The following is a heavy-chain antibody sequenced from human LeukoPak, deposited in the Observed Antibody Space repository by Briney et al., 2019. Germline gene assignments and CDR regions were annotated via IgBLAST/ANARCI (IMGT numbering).Heavy chain of an antibody. Sequence: SETLSLTCTVSGGSISRNHWSWVRQPPGKGLEWIAFYYYSGSTNYNPSLKSRVTISVDTSKNQFSLKLTSVTAADTAVYYCARLDGAYGDYFDYWGQGTLVTVSS. CDR2: YYYSGST. D-gene: IGHD4/OR15-4a*01. CDR1: GGSISRNH. J-gene: IGHJ4*02. V-gene: IGHV4-59*01. CDR3: ARLDGAYGDYFDY.